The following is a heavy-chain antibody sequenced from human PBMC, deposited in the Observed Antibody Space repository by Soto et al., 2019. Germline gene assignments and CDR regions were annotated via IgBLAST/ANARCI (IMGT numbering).Heavy chain of an antibody. J-gene: IGHJ5*02. D-gene: IGHD2-2*01. CDR2: IYYSGST. V-gene: IGHV4-39*01. CDR3: ARQGPVRFHIVVVPAAMYNWFDP. Sequence: PSETLSLTCTVSGGSISSSSYYWGWIRQPPGKGLEWIGSIYYSGSTYYNPSLKSRVTISVDTSKNQFSLKLSSVTAADTAVYYCARQGPVRFHIVVVPAAMYNWFDPWGQGTLVTVSS. CDR1: GGSISSSSYY.